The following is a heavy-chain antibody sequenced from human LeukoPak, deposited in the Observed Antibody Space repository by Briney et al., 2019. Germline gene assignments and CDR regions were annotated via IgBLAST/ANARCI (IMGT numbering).Heavy chain of an antibody. D-gene: IGHD2-15*01. J-gene: IGHJ3*02. V-gene: IGHV4-59*01. CDR1: GGSISSYY. Sequence: ETLSLTCTVSGGSISSYYWSWIRQPPGKGLEWIGYIYYSGSTNCNPSLKSRVTISVDTSKNQFSLKLSSVTAADTAVYYCARELGCSGGSCYSDGAFDIWGQGTMVTVSS. CDR2: IYYSGST. CDR3: ARELGCSGGSCYSDGAFDI.